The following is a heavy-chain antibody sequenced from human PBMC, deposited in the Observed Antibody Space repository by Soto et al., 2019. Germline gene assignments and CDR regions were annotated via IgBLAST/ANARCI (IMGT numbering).Heavy chain of an antibody. J-gene: IGHJ6*02. V-gene: IGHV1-69*05. Sequence: QVQLVQSGAEVKKPGSSVTVSCKASGGTFGNSAISWVRQAPGQGLKWMGGSIPIFPTPDYAQNFQGSLTISPDDSTGTAYMELTSLRSEDTAVYYCPRDKDRKQLGGNSYSGIDAWGQGTPLTVP. CDR3: PRDKDRKQLGGNSYSGIDA. D-gene: IGHD1-1*01. CDR2: SIPIFPTP. CDR1: GGTFGNSA.